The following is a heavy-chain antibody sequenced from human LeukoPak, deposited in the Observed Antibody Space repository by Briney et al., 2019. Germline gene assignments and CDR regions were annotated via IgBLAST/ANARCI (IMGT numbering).Heavy chain of an antibody. J-gene: IGHJ3*02. V-gene: IGHV1-46*01. D-gene: IGHD1-14*01. CDR2: INPSGGST. CDR3: ARDLGGTEPYDI. Sequence: GASVKVSCKASGYTFTNYYMHWVRQAPGQGLEWMGIINPSGGSTSYAQKFQGRVTMTRDTSTSTVYMELSSLRSEDTAVYYCARDLGGTEPYDIWGQGTMVTVSS. CDR1: GYTFTNYY.